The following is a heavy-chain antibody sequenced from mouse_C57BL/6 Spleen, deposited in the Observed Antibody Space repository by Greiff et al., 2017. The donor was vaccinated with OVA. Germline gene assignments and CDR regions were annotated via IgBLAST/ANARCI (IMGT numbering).Heavy chain of an antibody. Sequence: VQLQQSGPELVKPGASVRMSCKASGYTFTDYNMHWVKQSPGKSLEWIGYIYPNNGGTSYNQKFKGKATLTVNKSSSTAYMELRSLTSEDSAVYYWAREAYYYGSGWFAYWGQGTLVTVSA. CDR2: IYPNNGGT. J-gene: IGHJ3*01. D-gene: IGHD1-1*01. CDR1: GYTFTDYN. CDR3: AREAYYYGSGWFAY. V-gene: IGHV1-22*01.